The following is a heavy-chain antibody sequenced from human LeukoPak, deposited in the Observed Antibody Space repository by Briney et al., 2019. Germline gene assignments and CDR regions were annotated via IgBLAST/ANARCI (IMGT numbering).Heavy chain of an antibody. Sequence: SETLSLTCTVSGGSVGSHYCTWIRQPPGKPLEWIGYVYYTGDTNYNPSLKSRVTISLDKSRNQFSLKVSSVTAADTAVYYCARSSGAYRSFDYWGQGTLVPVSS. CDR2: VYYTGDT. D-gene: IGHD1-26*01. V-gene: IGHV4-59*02. CDR3: ARSSGAYRSFDY. CDR1: GGSVGSHY. J-gene: IGHJ4*02.